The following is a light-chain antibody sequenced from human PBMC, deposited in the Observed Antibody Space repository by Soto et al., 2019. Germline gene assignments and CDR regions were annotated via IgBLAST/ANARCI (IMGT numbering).Light chain of an antibody. V-gene: IGKV1-5*03. CDR2: KAS. Sequence: DIQMTQSPSTLSASVGDRVTITCRASQSNSSWLAWYQHKPGKAPKLLIYKASSLEGGIPSRFSGSGSGTEFNLTTSSLQPDDIAIYYCQQYNSYSYTFGLGTKLEIK. J-gene: IGKJ2*01. CDR1: QSNSSW. CDR3: QQYNSYSYT.